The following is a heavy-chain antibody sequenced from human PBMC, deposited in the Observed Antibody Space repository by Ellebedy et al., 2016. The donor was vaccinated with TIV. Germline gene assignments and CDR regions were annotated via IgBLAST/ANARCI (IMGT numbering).Heavy chain of an antibody. CDR2: VYYNGST. CDR3: ARSFFDLSNWYRDYYYGMDV. J-gene: IGHJ6*02. D-gene: IGHD6-13*01. Sequence: SETLSLTCTVSGGYITSNYWSWIRQPPGKGLEWVGYVYYNGSTNYNPSLKSRVTISLDTSETQFSLKLRSVTAADTAVYYCARSFFDLSNWYRDYYYGMDVWGQGTTVTVSS. V-gene: IGHV4-59*08. CDR1: GGYITSNY.